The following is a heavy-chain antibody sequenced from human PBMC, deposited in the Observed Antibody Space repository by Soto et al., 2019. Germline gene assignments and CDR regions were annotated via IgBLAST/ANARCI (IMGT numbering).Heavy chain of an antibody. Sequence: PGGSLRLSCAASGFTFSSYAMHWVRQATGKGLEWVSAIGTAGDTYYPGSVKGRFTISRENAKNSLYLQMNSLRAGDTAVYYCARALVSSGYSYGYYYYGMDVWGQGTTVTVSS. CDR2: IGTAGDT. J-gene: IGHJ6*02. D-gene: IGHD5-18*01. CDR1: GFTFSSYA. CDR3: ARALVSSGYSYGYYYYGMDV. V-gene: IGHV3-13*01.